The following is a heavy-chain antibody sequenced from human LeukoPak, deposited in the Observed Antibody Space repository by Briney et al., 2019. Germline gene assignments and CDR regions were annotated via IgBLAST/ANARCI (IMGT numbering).Heavy chain of an antibody. Sequence: VQPGGSLRLSCAASGFTFSNSWMTWVRQAPKKGLEWVASINEDGGEIHYVDSVKGRFTISRDNAKNSLYLQMNSLRAEDTAVYYCARESYDILTGYQSDYYMDVWGKGTTVTISS. CDR1: GFTFSNSW. D-gene: IGHD3-9*01. CDR3: ARESYDILTGYQSDYYMDV. J-gene: IGHJ6*03. V-gene: IGHV3-7*01. CDR2: INEDGGEI.